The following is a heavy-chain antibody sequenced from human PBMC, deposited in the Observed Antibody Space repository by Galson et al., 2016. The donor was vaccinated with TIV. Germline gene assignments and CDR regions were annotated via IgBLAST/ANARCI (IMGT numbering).Heavy chain of an antibody. V-gene: IGHV3-33*01. CDR2: IWYDGTNT. CDR1: GFTLPNYG. Sequence: SLRLSCATSGFTLPNYGMTWVRQAPGKGLEWVAVIWYDGTNTHYADSVKGRFTISKDNSENTLNLQMNTLRAEDTAVYYWARTGANTLYSGGYGDDDGFDFWGQGTMVTVSS. J-gene: IGHJ3*01. D-gene: IGHD1-26*01. CDR3: ARTGANTLYSGGYGDDDGFDF.